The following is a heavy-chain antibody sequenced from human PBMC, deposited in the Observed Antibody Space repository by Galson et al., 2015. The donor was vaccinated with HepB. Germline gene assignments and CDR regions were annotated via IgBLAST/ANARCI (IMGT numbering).Heavy chain of an antibody. CDR3: SRTLPGIDLDY. CDR2: VRHKAKRYTT. D-gene: IGHD3-3*02. Sequence: SLRLSCAASGFTFRDSYMVWVRQAPGKGLEWVGRVRHKAKRYTTDYVAYVEGRFNISRDDSKNTLYQQLDSLKTEDTAVYYCSRTLPGIDLDYWGQGTLVTVSS. V-gene: IGHV3-72*01. CDR1: GFTFRDSY. J-gene: IGHJ4*02.